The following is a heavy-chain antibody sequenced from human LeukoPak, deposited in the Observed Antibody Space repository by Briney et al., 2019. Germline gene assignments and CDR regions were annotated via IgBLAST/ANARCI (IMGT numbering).Heavy chain of an antibody. CDR3: ARDSGYSSGWYGGDH. CDR2: ISSSSSYI. J-gene: IGHJ4*02. CDR1: GFTFSSYG. D-gene: IGHD6-19*01. Sequence: GGSLRLSCAASGFTFSSYGMNWVRQAPGKGLEWVSAISSSSSYIYYADSVKGRFTISRDNAKNSLYLQMNSLRAEDTAVYYCARDSGYSSGWYGGDHWGQGTLVTVSS. V-gene: IGHV3-21*01.